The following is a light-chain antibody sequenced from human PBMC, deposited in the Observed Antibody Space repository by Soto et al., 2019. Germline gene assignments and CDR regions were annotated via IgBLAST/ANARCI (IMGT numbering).Light chain of an antibody. V-gene: IGKV3-11*01. CDR1: QSVSIY. Sequence: EIVLTQSPATLSLSPGERATLSCRASQSVSIYLAWYQQKPGQAPRLLIYDASNRATGIPARFSGSGSGTDFTLTISSLEPEDFAVYYCQQRSNWWTFGQGTKGDIK. J-gene: IGKJ1*01. CDR2: DAS. CDR3: QQRSNWWT.